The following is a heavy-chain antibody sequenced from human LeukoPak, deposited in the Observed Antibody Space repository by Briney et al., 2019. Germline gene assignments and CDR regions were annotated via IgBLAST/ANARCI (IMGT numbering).Heavy chain of an antibody. CDR3: TTTLEMATITTYYYGMDV. CDR1: GFTFSSYG. J-gene: IGHJ6*02. CDR2: IKSKTDGGTT. Sequence: GGSLRLSCAASGFTFSSYGMHWVRQAPGKGLEWVGRIKSKTDGGTTDYAAPVKGRFTISRDDSKNTLYLQMNSLKTEDTAVYYCTTTLEMATITTYYYGMDVWGQGTTVTVSS. D-gene: IGHD5-24*01. V-gene: IGHV3-15*01.